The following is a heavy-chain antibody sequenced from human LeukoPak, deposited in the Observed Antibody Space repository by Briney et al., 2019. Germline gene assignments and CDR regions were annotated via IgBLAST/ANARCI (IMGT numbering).Heavy chain of an antibody. V-gene: IGHV3-30*02. D-gene: IGHD2-2*01. CDR2: VWYDGNKQ. Sequence: GGSLRLSCAASGFTFSSYGMHWVRQAPGKGLEWVAFVWYDGNKQYYADSVKGRFIISRDNSKNTVSLQMNSLRPEDTALYYCAKEGQYDVVVEEIGWHLDIWGPGTVVTVSS. CDR3: AKEGQYDVVVEEIGWHLDI. CDR1: GFTFSSYG. J-gene: IGHJ2*01.